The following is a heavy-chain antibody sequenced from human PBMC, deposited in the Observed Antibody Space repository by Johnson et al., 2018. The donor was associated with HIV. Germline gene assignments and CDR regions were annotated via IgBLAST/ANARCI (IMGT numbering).Heavy chain of an antibody. Sequence: QVQLVESGGGVVQPGGSLRLSCAASGFTFSSYGMHWVRQAPGKGLEWVSGISWNSGSIGYADSVKGRFTISRDNVKNSLYLQMNSRRAGDTAVYYCARSHKLDSVAFDIWGQGTMVTVSS. V-gene: IGHV3-NL1*01. CDR1: GFTFSSYG. D-gene: IGHD5/OR15-5a*01. CDR3: ARSHKLDSVAFDI. J-gene: IGHJ3*02. CDR2: ISWNSGSI.